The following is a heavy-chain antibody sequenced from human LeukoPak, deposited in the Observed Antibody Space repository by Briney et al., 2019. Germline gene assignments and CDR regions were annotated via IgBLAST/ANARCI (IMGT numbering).Heavy chain of an antibody. V-gene: IGHV3-23*01. CDR3: AKDRGWVGATDY. Sequence: PGGSLRPSCAASGFTFSSYAMSWVRQAPGKGLEWVSAISGSGGSTYYADSVKGRLTISRDNSKNTLYLQMNSLRAEDTAVYYCAKDRGWVGATDYWGQGTLVTVSS. D-gene: IGHD1-26*01. J-gene: IGHJ4*02. CDR1: GFTFSSYA. CDR2: ISGSGGST.